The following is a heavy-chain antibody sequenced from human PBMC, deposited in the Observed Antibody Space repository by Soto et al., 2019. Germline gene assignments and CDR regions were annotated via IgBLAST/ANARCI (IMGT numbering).Heavy chain of an antibody. J-gene: IGHJ6*02. CDR1: GGSISGYY. V-gene: IGHV4-59*01. Sequence: QVHLQESGPGLVKPSETLSLTCTVSGGSISGYYWSWFRQPPGKGLEWIAYIHYSGNTKYNPSLTSRVSMSKDTSKNPFSLKLSSVTAADTAVYYCARTTQGGNMDVWGQGATVTVSS. CDR3: ARTTQGGNMDV. D-gene: IGHD1-26*01. CDR2: IHYSGNT.